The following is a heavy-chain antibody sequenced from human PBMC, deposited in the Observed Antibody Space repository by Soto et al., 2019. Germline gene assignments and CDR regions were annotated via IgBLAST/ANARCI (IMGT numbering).Heavy chain of an antibody. CDR1: GASINSGGYY. Sequence: LSLTCTVSGASINSGGYYWNWVRLLPGRGLEWIGYIYFTGNTYYNPSLESRVTISLDTPQNQFSLELNSVSAADTAVYYCVSGDACWVLLAYWGQGALVTVSS. D-gene: IGHD2-21*02. J-gene: IGHJ4*02. CDR3: VSGDACWVLLAY. V-gene: IGHV4-31*03. CDR2: IYFTGNT.